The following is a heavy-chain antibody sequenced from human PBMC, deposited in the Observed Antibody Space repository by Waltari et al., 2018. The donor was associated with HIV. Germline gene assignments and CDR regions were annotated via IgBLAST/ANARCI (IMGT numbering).Heavy chain of an antibody. CDR2: TYYRSKWYS. Sequence: QVQLQQSGPGLVTPSQTLSLTCAISGDSVSNNSAVWNWIRQSPSRGFEWLGRTYYRSKWYSDFAVSVKSRISINPDTSKNQLSLQLNSVSSEDTAVYYCSRDFDYWGQGTLVTVSS. J-gene: IGHJ4*02. V-gene: IGHV6-1*01. CDR3: SRDFDY. CDR1: GDSVSNNSAV.